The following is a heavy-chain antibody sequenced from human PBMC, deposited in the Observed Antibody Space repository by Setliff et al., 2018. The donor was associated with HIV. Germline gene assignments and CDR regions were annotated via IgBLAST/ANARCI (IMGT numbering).Heavy chain of an antibody. J-gene: IGHJ4*02. CDR3: ARGTLYYDYVWGTPFPFDY. D-gene: IGHD3-16*01. CDR2: IYYSGST. V-gene: IGHV4-59*11. Sequence: SGGSISSHFWSWIRQPPGKGLEWIGSIYYSGSTNYNPSLKSRVTISVVTSKNQFSLKLSSVTAADTAVYYCARGTLYYDYVWGTPFPFDYWGQGTLVTVSS. CDR1: GGSISSHF.